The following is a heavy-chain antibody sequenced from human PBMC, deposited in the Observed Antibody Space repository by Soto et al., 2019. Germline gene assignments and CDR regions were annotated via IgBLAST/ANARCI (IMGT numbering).Heavy chain of an antibody. Sequence: SVEVSSKASGHTFPNYAMHWQRQAPGQRLEWMGWINAGNGNTKYSPKFQGRVTITRDTSASTAYMELSSLRSEDTAVYYCARSIVVVTALDYWGQGTLVTVSS. CDR3: ARSIVVVTALDY. D-gene: IGHD2-21*02. CDR1: GHTFPNYA. CDR2: INAGNGNT. J-gene: IGHJ4*02. V-gene: IGHV1-3*01.